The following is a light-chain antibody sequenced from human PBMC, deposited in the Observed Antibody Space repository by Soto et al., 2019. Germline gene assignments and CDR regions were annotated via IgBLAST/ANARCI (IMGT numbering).Light chain of an antibody. CDR2: HAS. CDR3: QHYSDWLGA. CDR1: QSVSTN. Sequence: EIVMTQSPATLSVSPGERATLSCRASQSVSTNLAWYQQRPGQAPRLLIYHASSRAPGVPGRFSGSGSGTGFTPTSHSLQSEDFAVYYGQHYSDWLGAFGQGTKLE. V-gene: IGKV3-15*01. J-gene: IGKJ2*01.